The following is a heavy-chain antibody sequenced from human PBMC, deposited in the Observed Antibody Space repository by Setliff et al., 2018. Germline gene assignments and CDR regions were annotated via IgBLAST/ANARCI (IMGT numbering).Heavy chain of an antibody. D-gene: IGHD2-15*01. Sequence: SETLSLTCTVSGGSVSNSGFFWGWLRQAPGKGLEWIGNIYDSGSSNYNASLKSRLIITRDTSKNQISLTLTSVTAADTAVYYCGRGFSRIEGWGNWFDPWGQGILVTVLL. CDR3: GRGFSRIEGWGNWFDP. CDR2: IYDSGSS. J-gene: IGHJ5*02. CDR1: GGSVSNSGFF. V-gene: IGHV4-39*01.